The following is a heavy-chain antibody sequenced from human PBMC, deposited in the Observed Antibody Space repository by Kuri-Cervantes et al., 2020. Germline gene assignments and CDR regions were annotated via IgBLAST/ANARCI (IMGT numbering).Heavy chain of an antibody. V-gene: IGHV3-66*02. Sequence: GGSLRLSCAASGFTVSSNYMSWVRQAPGKGLEWVSTIYNGGSTYYADSVKGRFTISRDNSKSTLYLQMNILRTEDTAVYYCARVVAYYYDSRGSKYYFDYWGQGTLVTVSS. CDR1: GFTVSSNY. CDR3: ARVVAYYYDSRGSKYYFDY. D-gene: IGHD3-22*01. CDR2: IYNGGST. J-gene: IGHJ4*02.